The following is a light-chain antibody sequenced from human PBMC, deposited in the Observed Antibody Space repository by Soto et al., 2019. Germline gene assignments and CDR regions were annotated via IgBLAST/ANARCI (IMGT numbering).Light chain of an antibody. CDR2: GAS. J-gene: IGKJ2*01. CDR3: QQHGTSPYT. CDR1: QSVSSSY. Sequence: EIVLTQSPATLSLSPGERATLFCRASQSVSSSYLAWYQRKPGQAPRLLMFGASRRATGIPDRFNGSGSGTDFILTISRLEPEDVAVYYCQQHGTSPYTFGQGTVLEIK. V-gene: IGKV3-20*01.